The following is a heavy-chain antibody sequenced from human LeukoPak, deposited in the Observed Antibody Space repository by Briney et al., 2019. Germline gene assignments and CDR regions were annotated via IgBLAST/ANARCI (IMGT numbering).Heavy chain of an antibody. J-gene: IGHJ4*02. CDR3: ARDLVGEIPDY. Sequence: ASVKVSCKASGYTFTGYYMHWVRQAPGQGLEWMGWINPNSGGTNYAQKLQGRVTMTTDTSTNTAYMELRSLRSDDTAVYYCARDLVGEIPDYWGQGTLVTVSS. D-gene: IGHD1-26*01. CDR2: INPNSGGT. V-gene: IGHV1-2*02. CDR1: GYTFTGYY.